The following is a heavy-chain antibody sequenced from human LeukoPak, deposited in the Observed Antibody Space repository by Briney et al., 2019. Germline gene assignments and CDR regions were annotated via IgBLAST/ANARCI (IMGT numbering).Heavy chain of an antibody. Sequence: ASVNVSCKASGYTFTSYAMHWVRQAPGQRREWMGWINAGNGNTKYPQKFQGRVTITRDTSASTAYMELSSLRSEDTAVYYCARGSHSSGWYGGFDYWGQGTLVTVSS. CDR3: ARGSHSSGWYGGFDY. CDR1: GYTFTSYA. J-gene: IGHJ4*02. D-gene: IGHD6-19*01. CDR2: INAGNGNT. V-gene: IGHV1-3*01.